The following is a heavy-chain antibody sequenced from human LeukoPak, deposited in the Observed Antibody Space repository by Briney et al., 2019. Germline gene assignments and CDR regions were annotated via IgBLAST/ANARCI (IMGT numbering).Heavy chain of an antibody. V-gene: IGHV3-74*01. CDR3: IRDFRSADL. Sequence: AGGSLRLSCAASGFTFSNYAMSWVRQAPGKGLVWVSRIYVDGRTTNYADSVKGRFTISRDNAKNTVYLEMNSLSVEDTATYYCIRDFRSADLWGQGTLVTVTS. CDR2: IYVDGRTT. J-gene: IGHJ5*02. CDR1: GFTFSNYA.